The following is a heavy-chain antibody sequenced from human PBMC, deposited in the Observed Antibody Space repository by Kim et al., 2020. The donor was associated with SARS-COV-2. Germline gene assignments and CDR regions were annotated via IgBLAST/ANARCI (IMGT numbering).Heavy chain of an antibody. J-gene: IGHJ4*02. V-gene: IGHV3-7*01. D-gene: IGHD3-22*01. CDR3: AREGRDGYYYDSSGYYLDY. Sequence: GVSLRLSCAASGFTFSSYWMSWVRQAPGKGLEWVANIKQDGSEKYYVDSVKGRFTISRDNAKNSLYLQMNSLRAEDTAVYYCAREGRDGYYYDSSGYYLDYWGQGTLVTVSS. CDR1: GFTFSSYW. CDR2: IKQDGSEK.